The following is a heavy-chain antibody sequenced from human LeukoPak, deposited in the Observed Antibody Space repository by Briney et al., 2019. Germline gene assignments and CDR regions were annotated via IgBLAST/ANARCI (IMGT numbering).Heavy chain of an antibody. J-gene: IGHJ4*02. CDR2: ISSSGSTI. V-gene: IGHV3-48*03. CDR3: ARVVPAATGGYFDY. D-gene: IGHD2-2*01. Sequence: PGGSLRLSCAASGFTFSSYEMNWVRQAPGKGLEWVSYISSSGSTIYYADSVKGRFTISRDSAKNSLYLQMNSLRAEDTAVYYCARVVPAATGGYFDYWGQGTLVTVSS. CDR1: GFTFSSYE.